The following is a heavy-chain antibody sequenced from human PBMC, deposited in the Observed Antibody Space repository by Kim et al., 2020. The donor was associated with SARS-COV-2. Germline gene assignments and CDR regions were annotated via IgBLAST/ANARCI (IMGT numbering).Heavy chain of an antibody. D-gene: IGHD2-15*01. CDR3: ASAIVAALDN. CDR1: GFAFRKCG. CDR2: IWYDGSKD. Sequence: SCAASGFAFRKCGMHWVRQAPGKGLEWLAVIWYDGSKDYYAESVRGRFSISRDNSKNMLYLQMNNLRADDTAVYFCASAIVAALDNWGLGTLVTVSS. V-gene: IGHV3-33*01. J-gene: IGHJ4*02.